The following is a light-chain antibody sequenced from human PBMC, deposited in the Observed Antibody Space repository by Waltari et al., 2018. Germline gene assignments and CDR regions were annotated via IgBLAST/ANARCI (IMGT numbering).Light chain of an antibody. CDR3: CSYAGSYTLYV. V-gene: IGLV2-11*01. CDR2: DVS. J-gene: IGLJ1*01. CDR1: SRDVGGYNY. Sequence: QSALTQPRSVSGSPGQSVTISCTGTSRDVGGYNYVSWYQQHPGNAPKLMIYDVSKRPSGVPDRFSGSKSGNTASLTISGLQAEDEADYYCCSYAGSYTLYVFGTGTKVTVL.